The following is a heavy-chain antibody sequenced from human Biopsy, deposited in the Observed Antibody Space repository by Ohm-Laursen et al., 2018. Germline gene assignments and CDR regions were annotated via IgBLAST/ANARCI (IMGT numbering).Heavy chain of an antibody. CDR1: GFTFAVFA. CDR3: VKGRRYLAAGSSGYDF. Sequence: SLRLSCTSPGFTFAVFAMHWVRQVPGTGLGWVSGITWYSGFTGYADSVKGRFITTRDNAKNTLFLLMNSLRAEDTAHYYCVKGRRYLAAGSSGYDFWGQGTLVTVSS. V-gene: IGHV3-9*01. D-gene: IGHD6-13*01. CDR2: ITWYSGFT. J-gene: IGHJ4*01.